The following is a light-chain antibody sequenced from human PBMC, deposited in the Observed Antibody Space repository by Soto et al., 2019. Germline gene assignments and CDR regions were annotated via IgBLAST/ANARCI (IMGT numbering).Light chain of an antibody. CDR1: QSISTY. CDR3: QQSYSTPMVT. CDR2: AAS. V-gene: IGKV1-39*01. J-gene: IGKJ5*01. Sequence: DIPMTQSPSSLSASVGDRVTITCRASQSISTYLNWYQQKPGKAPKLLIYAASSLQSGVPSRFSGSGSGTDLTLTISSLQPEDFATYYCQQSYSTPMVTFGQGTRLEIK.